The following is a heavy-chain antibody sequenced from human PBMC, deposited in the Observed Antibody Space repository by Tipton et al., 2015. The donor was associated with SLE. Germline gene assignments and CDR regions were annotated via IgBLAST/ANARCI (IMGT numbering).Heavy chain of an antibody. V-gene: IGHV3-9*01. Sequence: SLRLSCAASEFSFGDYAMHWVRQFPGKGLEWVSGISWNSGSIVYADSVKGRFTISRDNAKNSLYLQMNSLRAEDTAVYYCAKDSEKYSRLSRDFGMDVWGLGTTVSVS. CDR3: AKDSEKYSRLSRDFGMDV. D-gene: IGHD4-11*01. CDR1: EFSFGDYA. CDR2: ISWNSGSI. J-gene: IGHJ6*02.